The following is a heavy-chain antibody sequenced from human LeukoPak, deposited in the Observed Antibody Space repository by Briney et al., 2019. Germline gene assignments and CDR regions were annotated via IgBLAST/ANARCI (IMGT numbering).Heavy chain of an antibody. CDR2: FDPEDGET. CDR1: GYTLTELS. CDR3: ATQGHCSSTSCYRGGYYYYYMDV. D-gene: IGHD2-2*02. V-gene: IGHV1-24*01. J-gene: IGHJ6*03. Sequence: ASVKVSCKVSGYTLTELSMHWVRQAPGKGLEWMGGFDPEDGETIYAQKFQGRVTMTEDTSTDTAYMELSSLRSEDTAVYYCATQGHCSSTSCYRGGYYYYYMDVWGKGTTVTVSS.